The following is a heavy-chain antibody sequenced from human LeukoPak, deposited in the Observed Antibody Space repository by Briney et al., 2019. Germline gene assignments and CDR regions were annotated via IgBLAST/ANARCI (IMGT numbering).Heavy chain of an antibody. Sequence: PSETLSLTCTVSGVPISSYYWSWLRQSPGKGLEWIGYIYYSGSTNYSPSLKSRLTISVDTSKNQFSLKLSSVTAADTAVYYCARTYGSSGLGYFDLWGRGTLVTVSS. CDR1: GVPISSYY. D-gene: IGHD6-13*01. CDR3: ARTYGSSGLGYFDL. V-gene: IGHV4-59*01. J-gene: IGHJ2*01. CDR2: IYYSGST.